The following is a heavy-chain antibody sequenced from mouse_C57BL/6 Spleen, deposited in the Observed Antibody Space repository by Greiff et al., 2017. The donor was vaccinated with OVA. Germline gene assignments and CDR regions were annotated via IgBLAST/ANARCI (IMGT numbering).Heavy chain of an antibody. V-gene: IGHV5-6*01. CDR2: ISTGGSYT. CDR3: ARLYYSNRYYAMDY. Sequence: EVQGVESGGDLVKPGGSLKLSCAASGYTFSSYGMSWVRQTPDKRLEWVATISTGGSYTYYPDSVKGRSTIARDKAKNTRYLQLSSLKSEDTAMCDCARLYYSNRYYAMDYWGQGTSVTVSS. J-gene: IGHJ4*01. CDR1: GYTFSSYG. D-gene: IGHD2-5*01.